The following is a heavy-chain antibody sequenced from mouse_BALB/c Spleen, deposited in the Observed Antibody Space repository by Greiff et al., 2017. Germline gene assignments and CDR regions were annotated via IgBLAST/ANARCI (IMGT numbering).Heavy chain of an antibody. CDR1: GYTFTSYW. CDR2: INPSNGRT. Sequence: QVQLQQPGAELVKPGASVKLSCKASGYTFTSYWMHWVKQRPGQGLEWIGEINPSNGRTNYNEKFKSKATLTVDKSSSTAYMQLSSLTSEDSAVYYCARGSSYVSYFDYWGQGTTLTVSS. CDR3: ARGSSYVSYFDY. D-gene: IGHD1-1*01. V-gene: IGHV1S81*02. J-gene: IGHJ2*01.